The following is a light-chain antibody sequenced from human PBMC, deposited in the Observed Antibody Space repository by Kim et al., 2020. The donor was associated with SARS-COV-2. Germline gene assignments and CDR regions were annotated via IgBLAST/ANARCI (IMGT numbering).Light chain of an antibody. J-gene: IGKJ5*01. V-gene: IGKV1-39*01. CDR1: QSISSY. CDR3: QQSYSTPIT. CDR2: AAS. Sequence: ASVGDRVTITCRASQSISSYLNWYQQKPGKAPKLLIYAASSLQSGVPSRFSGSGSGTDFTLTISSLQPEDFATYYCQQSYSTPITFGHGTRLEI.